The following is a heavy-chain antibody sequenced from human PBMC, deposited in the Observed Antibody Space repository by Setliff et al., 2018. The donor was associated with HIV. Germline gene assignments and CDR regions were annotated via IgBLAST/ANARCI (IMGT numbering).Heavy chain of an antibody. CDR3: TTGRHYYDSSDYPADPFDV. J-gene: IGHJ3*01. Sequence: GASVKVSCKASGYTFTSYALHWVRQAPGQRLEWMGSIIPIFGTGNYAQNFQGRVTVTADGSTSTAYMELSGLRSEDTAVYYCTTGRHYYDSSDYPADPFDVWGQGTLVT. CDR2: IIPIFGTG. V-gene: IGHV1-69*13. CDR1: GYTFTSYA. D-gene: IGHD3-22*01.